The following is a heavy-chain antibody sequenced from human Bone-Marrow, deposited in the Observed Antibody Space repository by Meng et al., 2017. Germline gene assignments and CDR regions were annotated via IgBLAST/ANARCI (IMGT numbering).Heavy chain of an antibody. J-gene: IGHJ6*02. Sequence: GESLKISCAVSGVTFSGSDIHWVRQASGKGLEWVGRIRSKANSYATAYAASVKGRFTTSRDDSKNTAYLQMNSRKTEDTAVYYCTRPENTDYGDYAYSYYYGMDVWGQGTTVTVSS. D-gene: IGHD4-17*01. CDR3: TRPENTDYGDYAYSYYYGMDV. V-gene: IGHV3-73*01. CDR1: GVTFSGSD. CDR2: IRSKANSYAT.